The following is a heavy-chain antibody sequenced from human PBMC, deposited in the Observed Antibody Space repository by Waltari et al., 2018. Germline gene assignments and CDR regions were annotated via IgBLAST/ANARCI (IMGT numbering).Heavy chain of an antibody. D-gene: IGHD4-17*01. CDR2: IYHSGST. V-gene: IGHV4-38-2*01. J-gene: IGHJ4*01. CDR3: ARIADYYCDYCFDY. CDR1: GYSISSGYY. Sequence: QVQLQESGPGLVKPSETLSLTCAVSGYSISSGYYWGWIRQPPGKGLEWIGSIYHSGSTYYNPSLKSRVTISVDTSKNQFSLKLSSVTAADTAVYYCARIADYYCDYCFDYWVHGTLVTVSS.